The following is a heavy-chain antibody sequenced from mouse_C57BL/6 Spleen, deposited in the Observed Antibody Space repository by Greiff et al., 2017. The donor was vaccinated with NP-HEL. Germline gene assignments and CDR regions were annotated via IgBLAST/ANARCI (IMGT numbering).Heavy chain of an antibody. Sequence: VQLQQSGPGLAKPSQTLSLTCSVTGYSITSDYWNWIRKFPGNKLEYIGYISYSGSTSSNPSLKSRISITRDTSKNQYYLQLKTVTTEDTATDYCARGDGDNRNYAMDDWGKGTSVTVSS. V-gene: IGHV3-8*01. CDR1: GYSITSDY. CDR2: ISYSGST. D-gene: IGHD2-13*01. CDR3: ARGDGDNRNYAMDD. J-gene: IGHJ4*01.